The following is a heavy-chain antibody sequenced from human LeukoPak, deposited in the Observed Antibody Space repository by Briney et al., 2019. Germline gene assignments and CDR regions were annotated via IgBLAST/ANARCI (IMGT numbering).Heavy chain of an antibody. J-gene: IGHJ6*02. CDR1: GGSVSSYY. V-gene: IGHV4-59*02. CDR3: ARDNWNYGSSMDV. D-gene: IGHD1-7*01. Sequence: KASETLSLTCTVSGGSVSSYYWSWIRQPPGKGLEWIGNIYYSGSTNYNPSLKSRVTISVDTSKNQFSLKLSSVTAADTAVYHCARDNWNYGSSMDVWGQGTTVTVSS. CDR2: IYYSGST.